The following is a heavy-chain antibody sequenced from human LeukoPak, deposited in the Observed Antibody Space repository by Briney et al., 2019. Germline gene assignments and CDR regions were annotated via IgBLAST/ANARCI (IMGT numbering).Heavy chain of an antibody. CDR2: IHPKSGDT. CDR1: GYTFTGYC. V-gene: IGHV1-2*02. CDR3: SRGSGISFGGIDY. D-gene: IGHD3-16*01. J-gene: IGHJ4*02. Sequence: ASVKVSCKASGYTFTGYCLHWVRQAPGQGLEWMGWIHPKSGDTHYAQKFLGRVTLTRDTSTTIAYMELTWLTSDDTAVYYCSRGSGISFGGIDYWGQGTLVTVSS.